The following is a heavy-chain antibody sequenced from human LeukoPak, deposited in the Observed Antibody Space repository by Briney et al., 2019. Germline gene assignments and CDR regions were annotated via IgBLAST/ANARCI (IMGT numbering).Heavy chain of an antibody. Sequence: GGSLRLSCAASGFTFSSYWMSCVREAPGEGLEWVANIKQDGSEKYYVDSVKGRFTISRDNAKNSLYLQMNSLRAEDTAVYYCARDRQDGYGDYFDYWGQGTLVTVSS. CDR3: ARDRQDGYGDYFDY. CDR2: IKQDGSEK. J-gene: IGHJ4*02. V-gene: IGHV3-7*01. D-gene: IGHD4-17*01. CDR1: GFTFSSYW.